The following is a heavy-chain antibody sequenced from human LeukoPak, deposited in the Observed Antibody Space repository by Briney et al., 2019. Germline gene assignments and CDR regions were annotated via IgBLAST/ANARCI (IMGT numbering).Heavy chain of an antibody. CDR1: GFTFSSYA. CDR2: ISGSGGST. Sequence: GGSLRLSCAASGFTFSSYAMSWVRQAPGKGLEWISAISGSGGSTYYADSVKGQFTISRDNSKNTLYLQMNSLRAEDTAVYYCASYGYSSGRFDYWGQGTLVTVSS. CDR3: ASYGYSSGRFDY. D-gene: IGHD6-19*01. V-gene: IGHV3-23*01. J-gene: IGHJ4*02.